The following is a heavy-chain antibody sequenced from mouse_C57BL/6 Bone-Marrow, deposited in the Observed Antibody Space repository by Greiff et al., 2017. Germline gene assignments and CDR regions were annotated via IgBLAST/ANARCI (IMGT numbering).Heavy chain of an antibody. CDR2: IYPRGGST. J-gene: IGHJ1*03. D-gene: IGHD1-1*01. CDR3: ARDYGSSYWYFDF. V-gene: IGHV1-85*01. CDR1: GYTFTSYD. Sequence: QVQLQQSGPELVKPGASVKLSCKASGYTFTSYDINWVKQRPGQGLEWIGWIYPRGGSTKYNEKFKGKAILTVDTSSSTAYMELHSLTSEDAAFYFCARDYGSSYWYFDFWGTGTTVTVS.